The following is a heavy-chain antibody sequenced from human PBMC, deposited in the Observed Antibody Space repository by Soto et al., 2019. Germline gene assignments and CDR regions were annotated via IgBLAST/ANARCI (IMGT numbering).Heavy chain of an antibody. J-gene: IGHJ4*02. V-gene: IGHV3-21*01. D-gene: IGHD3-22*01. CDR1: GFTFSSYS. CDR3: ARAYYYDSSGYYGYFDY. Sequence: EVQLVESGGGLVKPGGSLRLSCAASGFTFSSYSMNWVRQAPGKGLEWVPSISSSSSYIYYADSVKGRFTISRDSAKNSLYLQMNSLRAEDTAVYYCARAYYYDSSGYYGYFDYWGQGTLVTVSS. CDR2: ISSSSSYI.